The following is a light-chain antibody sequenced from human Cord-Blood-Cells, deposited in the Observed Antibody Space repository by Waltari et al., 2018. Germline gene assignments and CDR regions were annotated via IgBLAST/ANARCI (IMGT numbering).Light chain of an antibody. V-gene: IGLV2-14*01. CDR3: SSYTSSSTLV. CDR1: SSDVGGYNN. CDR2: DVS. Sequence: QSALTQPASVSVSPGQSITISCTGTSSDVGGYNNVSWYQQHPGKAPKLMIYDVSNRPSGVSNRFSGSKSGNTASLTISGLQAEDEADYYCSSYTSSSTLVFGTGTKVTVL. J-gene: IGLJ1*01.